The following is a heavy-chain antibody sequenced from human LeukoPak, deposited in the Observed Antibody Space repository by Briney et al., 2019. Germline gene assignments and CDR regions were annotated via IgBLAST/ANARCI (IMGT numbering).Heavy chain of an antibody. CDR3: ARERTRHFDY. V-gene: IGHV4-34*01. CDR1: GGSFSGYY. CDR2: INHSGRT. J-gene: IGHJ4*02. Sequence: SETLSLTCAVYGGSFSGYYWSWVRQPPGKGVEWIGEINHSGRTNYNPSLTSRVTISVDTSKNQFSLKLSSVTAADTAVYYCARERTRHFDYWGQGTLITVSS. D-gene: IGHD1-14*01.